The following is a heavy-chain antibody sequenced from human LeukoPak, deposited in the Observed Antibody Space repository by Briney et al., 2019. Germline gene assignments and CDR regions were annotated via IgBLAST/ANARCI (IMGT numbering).Heavy chain of an antibody. CDR2: IYHSGST. D-gene: IGHD3-22*01. CDR3: ARLNDRADAFDI. Sequence: SGTLSLTCAVSGGSISSSNWWSWVRQPPGKGLEWIGEIYHSGSTNYNPSLKSRVTISVDTSKNQFSLKLSSVTAADTAVYYCARLNDRADAFDIWGQGTMVTVSS. J-gene: IGHJ3*02. V-gene: IGHV4-4*02. CDR1: GGSISSSNW.